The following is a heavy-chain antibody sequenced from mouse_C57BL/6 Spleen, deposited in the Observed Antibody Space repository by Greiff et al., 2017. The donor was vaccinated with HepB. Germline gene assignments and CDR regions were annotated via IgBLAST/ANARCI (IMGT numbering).Heavy chain of an antibody. CDR3: ARRDYDVGYFGV. CDR1: GYTFTSYW. CDR2: IHPNSGST. V-gene: IGHV1-64*01. J-gene: IGHJ1*03. Sequence: QVQLQQPGAELVKPGASVKLSCKASGYTFTSYWMHWVKQRPGQGLEWIGMIHPNSGSTNYNEKFKSKATLTVDKSSSTAYMQLSSLTSEDSAVYYCARRDYDVGYFGVWGTGTTVTVSS. D-gene: IGHD2-4*01.